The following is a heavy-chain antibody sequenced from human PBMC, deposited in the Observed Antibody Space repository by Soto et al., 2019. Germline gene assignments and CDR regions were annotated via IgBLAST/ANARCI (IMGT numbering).Heavy chain of an antibody. V-gene: IGHV1-8*01. CDR2: MNPNSGNT. J-gene: IGHJ4*02. Sequence: GASVKVSFKASGYTFTSYDINWVRQATGQGLEWMGWMNPNSGNTGYAQKFQGRVTMTRNTSISTAYMELSSLRSEDTAVYYCARPAWVRGVIIKGVYYFDYWGQGTLVTVSS. D-gene: IGHD3-10*01. CDR1: GYTFTSYD. CDR3: ARPAWVRGVIIKGVYYFDY.